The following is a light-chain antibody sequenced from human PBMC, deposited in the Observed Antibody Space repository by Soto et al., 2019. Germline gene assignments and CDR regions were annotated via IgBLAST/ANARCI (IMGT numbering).Light chain of an antibody. V-gene: IGLV1-51*01. CDR3: GTWDSSLSAGV. J-gene: IGLJ3*02. Sequence: QSVLTQPPSVSAAPGQKVTISCSGSSSNIGNNYVSWYQQLPGKAPKLLIYDNNKRPSGIPDRFSGSKSGTSATLGITGLQTGDEADYYCGTWDSSLSAGVFCGGTKLTVL. CDR2: DNN. CDR1: SSNIGNNY.